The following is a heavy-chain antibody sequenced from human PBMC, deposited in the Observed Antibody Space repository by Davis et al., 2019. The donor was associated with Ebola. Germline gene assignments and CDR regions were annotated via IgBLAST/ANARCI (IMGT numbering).Heavy chain of an antibody. J-gene: IGHJ3*02. CDR2: IYSGGTT. Sequence: GESLKISCAVSGFTVSNNYMSWVRQAPGKGLEWVSLIYSGGTTYYADSVKGRFAISRDNSKNTLYLQMDSLRAEDTAVYYCTTPGGQDSGYDVFDIWGQGTMVTVSS. D-gene: IGHD5-12*01. CDR3: TTPGGQDSGYDVFDI. V-gene: IGHV3-53*01. CDR1: GFTVSNNY.